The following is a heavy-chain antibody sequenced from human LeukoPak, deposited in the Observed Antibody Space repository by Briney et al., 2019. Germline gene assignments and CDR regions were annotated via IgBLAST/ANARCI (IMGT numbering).Heavy chain of an antibody. V-gene: IGHV4-59*01. CDR2: IYYSGST. Sequence: SETLSLTCTVSGGSISSNYWSWIRQPPGKGLEWIGYIYYSGSTNYNPSLKSRVTISVDTSKNQFPLKLSSVTAADTAVYYCARALSTYYYYYMDVWGKGTTVTVSS. CDR1: GGSISSNY. D-gene: IGHD5/OR15-5a*01. CDR3: ARALSTYYYYYMDV. J-gene: IGHJ6*03.